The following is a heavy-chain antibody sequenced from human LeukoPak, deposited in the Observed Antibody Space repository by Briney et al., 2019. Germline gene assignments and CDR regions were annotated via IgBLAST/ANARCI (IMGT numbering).Heavy chain of an antibody. V-gene: IGHV1-69*05. CDR1: GGTFSSCA. CDR3: ALRVSLYCSGGSCYNFQH. CDR2: IIPIFGTA. J-gene: IGHJ1*01. Sequence: SVKVSCKACGGTFSSCAIIWVQQAAGQGLEWMGGIIPIFGTANYAQKSQGRITITTDESTSTAYMELSSLRSEDTAVYYCALRVSLYCSGGSCYNFQHWGQGTLVTVSS. D-gene: IGHD2-15*01.